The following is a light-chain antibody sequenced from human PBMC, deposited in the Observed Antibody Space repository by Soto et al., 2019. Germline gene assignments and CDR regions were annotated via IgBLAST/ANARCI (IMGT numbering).Light chain of an antibody. CDR1: RTIAGY. J-gene: IGKJ1*01. CDR2: AAS. Sequence: DIQMTQSPSSPSASVGDRVTITCRASRTIAGYVNWYQQRPGEAPNLLIYAASSLQSGVPSRFRGSGSGTDFTLTINSLQPEDFATFYCQQTYSTPGTFGQGTKVDIK. CDR3: QQTYSTPGT. V-gene: IGKV1-39*01.